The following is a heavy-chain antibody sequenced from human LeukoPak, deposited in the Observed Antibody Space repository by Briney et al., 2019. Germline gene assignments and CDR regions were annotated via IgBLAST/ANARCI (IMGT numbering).Heavy chain of an antibody. J-gene: IGHJ6*04. D-gene: IGHD6-13*01. CDR3: VSGYSRRMDV. V-gene: IGHV4-61*02. CDR2: IYTSGST. CDR1: VGSISSGSYY. Sequence: SQTLSLTCTVSVGSISSGSYYWSWIRQPAGKGLEWIGRIYTSGSTNYNPSLKSRVTISVDTSKTQFSLKLSSVTAADTAVYYCVSGYSRRMDVWGKGTTVTVSS.